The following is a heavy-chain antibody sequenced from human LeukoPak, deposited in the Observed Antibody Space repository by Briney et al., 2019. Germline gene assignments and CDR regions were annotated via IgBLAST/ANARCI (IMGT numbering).Heavy chain of an antibody. CDR2: ISGSGGST. D-gene: IGHD2-2*01. CDR3: AKDRGVIVPAGMAT. Sequence: GGSLRLSCAASGFTFSSFGMSWVRQAPGKGLEWVSVISGSGGSTYYADSVKGRFTISRDNSKNTLYLQMNSLRAEETAVYYCAKDRGVIVPAGMATWGQGTLVTVSS. CDR1: GFTFSSFG. V-gene: IGHV3-23*01. J-gene: IGHJ5*02.